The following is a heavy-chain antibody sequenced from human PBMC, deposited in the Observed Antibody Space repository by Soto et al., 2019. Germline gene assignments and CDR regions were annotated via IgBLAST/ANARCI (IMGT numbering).Heavy chain of an antibody. V-gene: IGHV4-59*08. Sequence: SETLSLTCTVSGGSISSYYWSWIRQPPGKGLEWIGYIYYSGSTNYNPSLKSRVTISVDTSKNQFSLKLSSVTAADTAVYYCARARASSSFVYYYMDVWGKGTTVTVSS. CDR1: GGSISSYY. CDR2: IYYSGST. CDR3: ARARASSSFVYYYMDV. J-gene: IGHJ6*03. D-gene: IGHD6-6*01.